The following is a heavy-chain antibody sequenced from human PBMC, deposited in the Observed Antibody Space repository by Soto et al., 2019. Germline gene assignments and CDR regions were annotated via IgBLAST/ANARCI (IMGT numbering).Heavy chain of an antibody. CDR1: GGSISSSSDY. Sequence: SETLSLTCTVPGGSISSSSDYWGWIRQPPGKGLEWIGSIYYSGSTYYNPSLKSRVTISVDTSKNQFSLKLSSVTAADTAVYYCARHDWAKPFDYWGQGTLVTVSS. J-gene: IGHJ4*02. CDR2: IYYSGST. D-gene: IGHD3-9*01. CDR3: ARHDWAKPFDY. V-gene: IGHV4-39*01.